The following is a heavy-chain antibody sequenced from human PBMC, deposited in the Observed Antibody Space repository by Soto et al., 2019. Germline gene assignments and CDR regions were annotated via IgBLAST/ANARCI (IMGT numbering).Heavy chain of an antibody. J-gene: IGHJ4*02. CDR2: INHSGST. Sequence: SETLSLTCAVYGGSFSGYDWSWIRQPPGKGLEWIGEINHSGSTNYNPSLKSRVTISVDTSKNQFSLKLSSVTAADTAVYYCARGPATVVTPDYFDYWGQGXLVTVYS. V-gene: IGHV4-34*01. D-gene: IGHD4-17*01. CDR1: GGSFSGYD. CDR3: ARGPATVVTPDYFDY.